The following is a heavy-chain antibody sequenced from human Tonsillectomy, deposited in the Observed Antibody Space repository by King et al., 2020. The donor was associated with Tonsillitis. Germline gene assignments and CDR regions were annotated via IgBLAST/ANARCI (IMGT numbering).Heavy chain of an antibody. D-gene: IGHD4-23*01. CDR1: GFPFSNDW. CDR2: IKSNTDGGTA. Sequence: VQLVESGGGLVKPGGSPRLSCAASGFPFSNDWMSWVRQAPGKGLEWVGRIKSNTDGGTADYATPGKGRFTISRYDSKNTLYLQLNSLNTEDTAVYFFTTVGCYGGFDHWGQGTLVTVSS. CDR3: TTVGCYGGFDH. J-gene: IGHJ4*02. V-gene: IGHV3-15*01.